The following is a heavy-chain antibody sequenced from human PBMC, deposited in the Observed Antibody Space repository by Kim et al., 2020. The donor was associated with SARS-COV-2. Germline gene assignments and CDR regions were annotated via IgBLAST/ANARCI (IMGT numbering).Heavy chain of an antibody. CDR3: ARGFMVRAHYSDY. V-gene: IGHV3-21*01. Sequence: GGSLRLSCAASGFTFSSYSMNWVRQAPGKGLEWVSSISSSSSYIYYADSVKGRFTISRDNAKNSLYLQMNSLRAEDTAVYYCARGFMVRAHYSDYWGQGTLVTVSS. CDR1: GFTFSSYS. J-gene: IGHJ4*02. CDR2: ISSSSSYI. D-gene: IGHD3-10*01.